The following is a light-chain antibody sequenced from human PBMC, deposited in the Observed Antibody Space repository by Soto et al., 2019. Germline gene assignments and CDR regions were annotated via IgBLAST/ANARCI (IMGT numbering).Light chain of an antibody. CDR2: GAS. CDR3: QQYGSSVFT. J-gene: IGKJ2*01. Sequence: ETVLTQSPDTLSLSPGETATLSCRASQTVTTNYLAWYQQKPDQAPRLLIYGASSRATGIPDRFSGSGSGTDFTLTISRLEPEDFAVYYCQQYGSSVFTFGQGTKLEIK. V-gene: IGKV3-20*01. CDR1: QTVTTNY.